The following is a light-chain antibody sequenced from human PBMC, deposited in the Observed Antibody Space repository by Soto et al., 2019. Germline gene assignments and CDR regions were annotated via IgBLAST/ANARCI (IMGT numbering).Light chain of an antibody. CDR1: QSLLHSDGYNY. CDR2: LAS. CDR3: MQALQTPT. V-gene: IGKV2-28*01. J-gene: IGKJ4*01. Sequence: EIVMTQSPLSRPVTPGEPASISCRSSQSLLHSDGYNYLAWYLQKPGHSPQLLIDLASSRASGVPDRFSGSGSGTDFTLKIGRVEAEDVGVYYCMQALQTPTFGGGTKVDIK.